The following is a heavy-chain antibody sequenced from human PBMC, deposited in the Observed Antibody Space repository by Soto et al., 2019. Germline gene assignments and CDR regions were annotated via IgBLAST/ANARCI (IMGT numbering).Heavy chain of an antibody. D-gene: IGHD2-15*01. J-gene: IGHJ5*02. CDR3: ARVPTPTQGDSDKNNWLDP. CDR1: GYTFTNYG. CDR2: IRTHNGNT. Sequence: QVQLVQSGGEVKKPGASVKVSCKTSGYTFTNYGINWVRQAPGQGLEWMGWIRTHNGNTKYAQRVQGRVTMTTDTSTSTAYMELKSLTSDDTAVYYCARVPTPTQGDSDKNNWLDPWGQGTLVTVSS. V-gene: IGHV1-18*04.